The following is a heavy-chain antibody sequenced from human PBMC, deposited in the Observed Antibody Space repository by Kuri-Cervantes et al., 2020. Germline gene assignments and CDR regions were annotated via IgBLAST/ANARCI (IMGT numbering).Heavy chain of an antibody. CDR1: GGSISSGGYY. Sequence: SETLSLTCTVSGGSISSGGYYWSWIRQHPGKGLEWIGYIYYSGSTYYNPSLKSRVTISVNTPKNQFSLKLSSVTAADTAVYYCARGWGDYYVLVSWYFDLWGRGTLVTVSS. CDR3: ARGWGDYYVLVSWYFDL. J-gene: IGHJ2*01. D-gene: IGHD1-26*01. V-gene: IGHV4-31*03. CDR2: IYYSGST.